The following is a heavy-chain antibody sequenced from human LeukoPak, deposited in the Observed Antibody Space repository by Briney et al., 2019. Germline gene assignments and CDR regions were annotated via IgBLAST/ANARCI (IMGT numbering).Heavy chain of an antibody. CDR3: ARDPRDFYYDSSGYTGTRYAFDY. CDR1: GYTFTGYY. V-gene: IGHV1-2*02. CDR2: INPNSGGT. D-gene: IGHD3-22*01. Sequence: ASVKVSCKASGYTFTGYYMHWVRQAPGQGLEWMGWINPNSGGTNYAQKFQGRVTMTGDTSISTAYMELSRLRSDDTAVYYCARDPRDFYYDSSGYTGTRYAFDYWGQGTLVTVSS. J-gene: IGHJ4*02.